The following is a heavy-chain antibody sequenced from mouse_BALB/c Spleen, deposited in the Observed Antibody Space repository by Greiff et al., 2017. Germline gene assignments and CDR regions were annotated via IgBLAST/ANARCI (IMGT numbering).Heavy chain of an antibody. CDR1: GYTFTDYN. D-gene: IGHD2-2*01. J-gene: IGHJ3*01. CDR3: AREGNLLWLRRGFAY. CDR2: IYPYNGGT. V-gene: IGHV1S29*02. Sequence: EVQLQQSGPELVKPGASVKISCKASGYTFTDYNMHWVKQSHGKSLEWIGYIYPYNGGTGYNQKFKSKATLTVDNSSSTAYMELRSLTSEDSAVYYCAREGNLLWLRRGFAYWGQGTLVTVSA.